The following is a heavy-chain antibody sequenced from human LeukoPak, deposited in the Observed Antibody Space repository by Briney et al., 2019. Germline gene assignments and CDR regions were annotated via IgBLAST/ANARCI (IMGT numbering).Heavy chain of an antibody. V-gene: IGHV3-30*02. D-gene: IGHD6-13*01. CDR1: GFSFSSYG. CDR3: AKLGSSITQGY. J-gene: IGHJ4*02. Sequence: PGGSLRLSCAASGFSFSSYGMHWVRQAPGKGLQWVAFIRNDGSNKHYADSVKGRFTISRDNSKNTLYLQMNSLRVEDAAVYYCAKLGSSITQGYWGQGTLVTVSS. CDR2: IRNDGSNK.